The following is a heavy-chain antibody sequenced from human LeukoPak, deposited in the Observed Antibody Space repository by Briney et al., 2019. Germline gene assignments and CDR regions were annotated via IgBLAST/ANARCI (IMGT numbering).Heavy chain of an antibody. CDR1: GYTFTGYY. CDR2: INPNSGGT. J-gene: IGHJ4*02. D-gene: IGHD5-12*01. Sequence: ASVKVSCKASGYTFTGYYMHWVRQAPGQGLEWMGWINPNSGGTNYAQKFQGRVTMIRDTSISTAYMELSRLRSDDTAVYYCARGGVATILGIDYWGQGTLVTVSS. V-gene: IGHV1-2*02. CDR3: ARGGVATILGIDY.